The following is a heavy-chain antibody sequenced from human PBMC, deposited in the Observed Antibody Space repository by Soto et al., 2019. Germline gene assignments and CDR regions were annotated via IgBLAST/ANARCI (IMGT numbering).Heavy chain of an antibody. CDR1: GFSLTTTGVG. Sequence: QIALQESGPTVVKPTQTLTLTCTFSGFSLTTTGVGVGWIRHAPGKALEWLAMVYWYDERRYSPSLKSRLTITQDTSKNQVVLTMTYMDPVDTATYFCAHYDSSGYFSHFDSWGQGTLVTVSS. J-gene: IGHJ4*02. CDR3: AHYDSSGYFSHFDS. V-gene: IGHV2-5*01. D-gene: IGHD3-22*01. CDR2: VYWYDER.